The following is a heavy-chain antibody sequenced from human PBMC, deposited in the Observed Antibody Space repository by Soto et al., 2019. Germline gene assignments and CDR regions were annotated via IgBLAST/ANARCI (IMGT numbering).Heavy chain of an antibody. V-gene: IGHV1-69*06. D-gene: IGHD2-15*01. CDR3: ASAIVVVVAATRGLDAFDI. CDR2: IIPIFGTA. Sequence: QVQLVQSGAEVKKPGSSVKVSCKASGGTFSSYAISWVRQAPGQGLEWMGGIIPIFGTANYAQKFQGRVTITADKSTSTAYMELSSLRSEDTAVYYCASAIVVVVAATRGLDAFDIWGQGTMLTVSS. J-gene: IGHJ3*02. CDR1: GGTFSSYA.